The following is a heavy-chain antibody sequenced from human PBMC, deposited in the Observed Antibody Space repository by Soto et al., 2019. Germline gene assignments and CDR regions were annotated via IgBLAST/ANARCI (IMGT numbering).Heavy chain of an antibody. V-gene: IGHV6-1*01. J-gene: IGHJ6*02. CDR1: GDSVSSNSAA. D-gene: IGHD2-2*01. CDR3: ARAVPGYCSSTSRHPYYYYGMDV. Sequence: SQTLSLTCAISGDSVSSNSAAWSWIRQSPSRGLEWLGRTYYRSKWYNDYAVSVKSRITINPDTSKNQFSLQLNSVTPEDTAVYYCARAVPGYCSSTSRHPYYYYGMDVWGQGTTVTVSS. CDR2: TYYRSKWYN.